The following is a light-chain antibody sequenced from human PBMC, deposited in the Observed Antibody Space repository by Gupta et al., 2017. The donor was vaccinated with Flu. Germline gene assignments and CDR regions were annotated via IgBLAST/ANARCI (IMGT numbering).Light chain of an antibody. J-gene: IGKJ3*01. Sequence: EIVLTQSPATLSLSPGERATLSCRASQSVSSYLAWYQQKPGQAPRLLIYDASNRVPGTPARFSGSGSGTDFTLTISSLEPEDFAVYYCQRRSNWPPFTFGPGTTVDIK. CDR1: QSVSSY. V-gene: IGKV3-11*01. CDR2: DAS. CDR3: QRRSNWPPFT.